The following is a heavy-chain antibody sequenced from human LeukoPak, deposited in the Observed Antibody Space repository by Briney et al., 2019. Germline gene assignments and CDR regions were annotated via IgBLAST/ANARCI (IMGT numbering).Heavy chain of an antibody. J-gene: IGHJ2*01. D-gene: IGHD3-10*01. Sequence: PSETLSLTCAVYGGSFSGYYWSWIRQPPGKGLEWIGEINHSGSTNYNPSLKSRVTISVDTSKNQFSLKLSSVTAADTAVYYCARPARRSRMVRAYWYFDLWGRGTLVTVSS. CDR3: ARPARRSRMVRAYWYFDL. CDR2: INHSGST. CDR1: GGSFSGYY. V-gene: IGHV4-34*01.